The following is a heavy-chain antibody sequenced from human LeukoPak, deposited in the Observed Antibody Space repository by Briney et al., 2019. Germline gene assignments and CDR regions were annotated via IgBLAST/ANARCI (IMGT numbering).Heavy chain of an antibody. J-gene: IGHJ5*02. CDR3: AREDYVVRSWFDP. V-gene: IGHV1-46*01. Sequence: ASVKVSCKASGYTFTSYYMHWVRQAPGQGLEWMGIINPSGGSTSYAQKFQGRVTVTRDTSTSTVYMELSSLRSEDTAVYYCAREDYVVRSWFDPWGQGTLVTVSS. CDR2: INPSGGST. CDR1: GYTFTSYY. D-gene: IGHD3-22*01.